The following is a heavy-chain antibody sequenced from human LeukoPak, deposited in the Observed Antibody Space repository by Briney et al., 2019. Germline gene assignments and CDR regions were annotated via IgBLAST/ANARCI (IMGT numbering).Heavy chain of an antibody. CDR2: INPNSGGT. CDR1: GYTFTGYY. D-gene: IGHD3-10*01. V-gene: IGHV1-2*04. Sequence: ASVKVSCKASGYTFTGYYMHWVRQAPGQGLEWMGWINPNSGGTNYAQKFQGWVTMTRDTSISTAYMELSRLRSDDTAVYYCARDGEGGVDDAFDIWGQGTMVTVSS. CDR3: ARDGEGGVDDAFDI. J-gene: IGHJ3*02.